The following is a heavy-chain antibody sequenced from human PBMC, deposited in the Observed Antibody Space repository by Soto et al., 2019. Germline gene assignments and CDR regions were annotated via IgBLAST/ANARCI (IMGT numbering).Heavy chain of an antibody. D-gene: IGHD2-15*01. CDR2: IYYSGST. CDR1: GGSISSSSYY. J-gene: IGHJ2*01. Sequence: QLQLQESGPGLVKPSETLSLTCTVSGGSISSSSYYWGWIRQPPGKGLEWIGSIYYSGSTYYNPSLKRRVTISVDTSKNQCSLKLSSVTAADTVVYYCARTVGGSCSGGSCYSYYWYFDLWGRGTLVTVSS. CDR3: ARTVGGSCSGGSCYSYYWYFDL. V-gene: IGHV4-39*01.